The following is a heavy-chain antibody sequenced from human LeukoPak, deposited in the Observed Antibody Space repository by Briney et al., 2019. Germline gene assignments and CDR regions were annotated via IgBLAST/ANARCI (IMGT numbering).Heavy chain of an antibody. CDR1: GFTFSSYA. Sequence: PGGSLRLSCAASGFTFSSYAMSWVRQAPGKGLEWIGEINHSGSTNYNPSLKSRVTMSVDTSKNQFSLKLSSVTAADTAVYYCARVRRWGSSWYGPVDYWGQGTLVTVSS. J-gene: IGHJ4*02. D-gene: IGHD6-13*01. V-gene: IGHV4-34*01. CDR3: ARVRRWGSSWYGPVDY. CDR2: INHSGST.